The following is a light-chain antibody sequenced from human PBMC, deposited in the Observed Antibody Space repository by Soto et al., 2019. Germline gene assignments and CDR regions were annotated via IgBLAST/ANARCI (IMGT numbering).Light chain of an antibody. CDR1: RSDVGGYNF. J-gene: IGLJ1*01. CDR2: DVS. V-gene: IGLV2-14*01. CDR3: SSYRSSSTGV. Sequence: QSALTHPASVSGSPGQSITISCTGTRSDVGGYNFVSWYQQHPGKAPKLMIYDVSNRPSGVSNRFSGSKSGNTASLTISGLQAEDEGDYYCSSYRSSSTGVFGTGTKLTVL.